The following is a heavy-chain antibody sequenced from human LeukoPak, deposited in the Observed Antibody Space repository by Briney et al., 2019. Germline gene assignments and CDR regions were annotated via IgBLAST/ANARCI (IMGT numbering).Heavy chain of an antibody. Sequence: GGSLRLSCVGSGLTFSGFEMNWVRQAPGKGLEWVSYISADGTTKSYADSVKGRFTISRDYAKNSLYRQMNSLRGEDTPIYYCVRLFRDWGQGTLVTVSS. V-gene: IGHV3-48*03. CDR2: ISADGTTK. CDR1: GLTFSGFE. CDR3: VRLFRD. D-gene: IGHD5-24*01. J-gene: IGHJ4*02.